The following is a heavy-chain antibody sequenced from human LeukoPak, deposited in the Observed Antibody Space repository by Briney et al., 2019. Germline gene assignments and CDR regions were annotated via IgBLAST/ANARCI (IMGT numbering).Heavy chain of an antibody. CDR3: ARDSYYYDSSGYGSRVIDY. Sequence: SETLSLTCTVSGGSISSYYWSWIRQPPGKGLEWIGYIYYSGSTNYNPSLKSRVTISVDTSKNQFSLKLSSVTAADTAVYYCARDSYYYDSSGYGSRVIDYWGQGTLVTVSS. J-gene: IGHJ4*02. CDR1: GGSISSYY. V-gene: IGHV4-59*01. CDR2: IYYSGST. D-gene: IGHD3-22*01.